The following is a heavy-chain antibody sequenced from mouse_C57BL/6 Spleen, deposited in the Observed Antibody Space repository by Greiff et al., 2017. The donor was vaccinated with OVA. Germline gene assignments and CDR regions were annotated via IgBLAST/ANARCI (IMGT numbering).Heavy chain of an antibody. CDR1: GYTFTSYW. J-gene: IGHJ4*01. V-gene: IGHV1-52*01. CDR3: ARADPHYYAMDY. CDR2: IDPSDSET. Sequence: QVQLQQPGAELVRPGSSVKLSCKASGYTFTSYWMHWVKQRPIQGLEWIGNIDPSDSETHYNQKFKDKATLTVDKSSSTAYMQLSSLTSEDSAVYYCARADPHYYAMDYWGQGTSVIVSS.